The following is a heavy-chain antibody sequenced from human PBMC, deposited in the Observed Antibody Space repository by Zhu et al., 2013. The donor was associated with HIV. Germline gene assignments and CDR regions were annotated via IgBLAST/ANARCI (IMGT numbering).Heavy chain of an antibody. Sequence: QVQLQESGPGLVKPSETLSLTCTVSGGSISSSSYYWGWIRQPPGKGLEWIGSIYYSGSTYYNPSLKSRVTISVDTSKNQFSLKLSSVTAADTAVYYCARLVGRWELNYWGQGTLGPPSPQ. D-gene: IGHD1-26*01. CDR2: IYYSGST. CDR3: ARLVGRWELNY. V-gene: IGHV4-39*07. J-gene: IGHJ4*02. CDR1: GGSISSSSYY.